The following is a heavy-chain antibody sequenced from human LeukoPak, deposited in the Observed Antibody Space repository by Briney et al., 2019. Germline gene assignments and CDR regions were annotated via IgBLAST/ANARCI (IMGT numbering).Heavy chain of an antibody. V-gene: IGHV1-2*02. D-gene: IGHD1-26*01. CDR2: INPNSGGT. CDR1: GYTFTGYY. J-gene: IGHJ4*02. CDR3: ARVGWESTTFYYFDY. Sequence: GASVNACCKASGYTFTGYYMHWVRQAPGQGLEWMGWINPNSGGTNYAQKFQGRVTMTRDTSISTAYMELSRLRSDDTAVYYCARVGWESTTFYYFDYWGQGTLVTVSS.